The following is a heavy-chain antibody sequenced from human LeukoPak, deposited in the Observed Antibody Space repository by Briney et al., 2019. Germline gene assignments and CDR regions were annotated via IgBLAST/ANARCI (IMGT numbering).Heavy chain of an antibody. CDR1: GGSISSGSYY. J-gene: IGHJ4*02. CDR3: ARGGGSYFDY. D-gene: IGHD1-26*01. V-gene: IGHV4-61*02. CDR2: ISTSGST. Sequence: PSETLSLTCTVSGGSISSGSYYWSWIRQPAGKGLEWIGRISTSGSTNYNPSLKSRVTISVDTSKNQFSLKLSSVTAADTAVYYCARGGGSYFDYWGQGTLVTVSS.